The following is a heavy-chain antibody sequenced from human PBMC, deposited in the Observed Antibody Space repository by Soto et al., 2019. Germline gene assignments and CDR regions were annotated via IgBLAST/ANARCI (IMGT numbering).Heavy chain of an antibody. J-gene: IGHJ5*02. CDR2: IWSAGLT. CDR1: GFTVSSKY. D-gene: IGHD2-15*01. Sequence: VGSLRLSCAASGFTVSSKYMNWVRQAPGKGLEWVSIIWSAGLTYYADSVRGRFTISRDISKNILLLQMNNLRAEDSAIYYCARELPPDLWGQGTLLTVSS. CDR3: ARELPPDL. V-gene: IGHV3-53*01.